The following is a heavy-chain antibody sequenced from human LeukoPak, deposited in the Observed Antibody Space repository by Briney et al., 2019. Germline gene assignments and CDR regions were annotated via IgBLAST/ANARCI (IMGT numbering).Heavy chain of an antibody. V-gene: IGHV3-7*01. Sequence: GVSLRLSCAGSGFTFSGYWMSWVRQRPGKGLEWVANIKEDGSETYYVDSVKGRFTISRDNPKNSMYLQMNSLTAEDTAVYYCATGGGHRELDYWGQGTLVTVSS. D-gene: IGHD2-8*02. J-gene: IGHJ4*02. CDR3: ATGGGHRELDY. CDR1: GFTFSGYW. CDR2: IKEDGSET.